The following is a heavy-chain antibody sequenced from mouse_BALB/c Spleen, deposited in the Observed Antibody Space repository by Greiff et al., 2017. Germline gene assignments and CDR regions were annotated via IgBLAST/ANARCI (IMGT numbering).Heavy chain of an antibody. Sequence: QVQLKQSGAELVRPGVSVKISCKGSGYTFTDYAMHWVKQSHAKSLEWIGVISTYYGDASYNQKFKGKATMTVDKSSSTAYMELARLTSEDSAIYYCARGDSSGLFDYWGQGTTLTVSS. V-gene: IGHV1S137*01. CDR3: ARGDSSGLFDY. J-gene: IGHJ2*01. CDR2: ISTYYGDA. D-gene: IGHD3-2*01. CDR1: GYTFTDYA.